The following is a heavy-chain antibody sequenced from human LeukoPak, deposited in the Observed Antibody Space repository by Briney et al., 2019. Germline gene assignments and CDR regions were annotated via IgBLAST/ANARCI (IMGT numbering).Heavy chain of an antibody. CDR1: GYTFSSHG. J-gene: IGHJ4*02. V-gene: IGHV3-33*01. D-gene: IGHD1-1*01. CDR2: IWYDGGKR. Sequence: GGSLRLSCAASGYTFSSHGLHWVCQAPGKGLEWVAVIWYDGGKRYYADSVKGRFTVSKDNSKNTLYLQMNSLRVKDTAVYYCTRIYGTTPDYWGQGTLVTVSS. CDR3: TRIYGTTPDY.